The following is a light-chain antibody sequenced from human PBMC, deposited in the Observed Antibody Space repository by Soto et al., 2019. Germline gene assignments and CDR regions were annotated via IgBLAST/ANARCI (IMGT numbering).Light chain of an antibody. Sequence: LTQPASVSGSPGQSITISCTGTRSDVGGYNYVYWHQQHPGKAPKLMIYDVTNRPSGVSDRFSGSKSGNTASLTISGLQAEDETDYYCSSSTSSSTYFFVAGTKVTVL. CDR2: DVT. CDR3: SSSTSSSTYF. CDR1: RSDVGGYNY. J-gene: IGLJ1*01. V-gene: IGLV2-14*01.